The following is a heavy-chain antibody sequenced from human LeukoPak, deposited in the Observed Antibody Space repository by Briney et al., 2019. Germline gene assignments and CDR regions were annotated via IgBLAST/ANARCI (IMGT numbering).Heavy chain of an antibody. D-gene: IGHD6-13*01. CDR1: GFTFSGYW. J-gene: IGHJ3*02. V-gene: IGHV3-7*04. CDR3: ARDWQWQQLDGDTFDI. Sequence: AGGSLRLSCAASGFTFSGYWMSWVRQAPGNGLEWVAKIKQDGSEKYYVDSVKGRFTISRDNAKNSLFLQMNSLRAEDTAVYYCARDWQWQQLDGDTFDIWGQGTMVTVS. CDR2: IKQDGSEK.